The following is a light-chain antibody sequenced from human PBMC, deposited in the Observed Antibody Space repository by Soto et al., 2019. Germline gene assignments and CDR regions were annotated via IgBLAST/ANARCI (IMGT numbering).Light chain of an antibody. CDR3: QAWDSSTVV. Sequence: SYELTQPPSVSMSPGQTASITCSGDKLGDKYACWYQQKPGQSPVLVIYQDAKRPSGIPERFSGSNSGNTATLTISGTQAMDEADYYCQAWDSSTVVFGGGTKHRP. J-gene: IGLJ2*01. CDR1: KLGDKY. V-gene: IGLV3-1*01. CDR2: QDA.